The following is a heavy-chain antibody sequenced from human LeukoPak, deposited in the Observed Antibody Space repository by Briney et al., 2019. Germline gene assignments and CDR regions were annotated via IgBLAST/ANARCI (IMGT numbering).Heavy chain of an antibody. V-gene: IGHV3-23*01. CDR1: GFTFGNYA. CDR2: ISGSGGST. J-gene: IGHJ4*02. D-gene: IGHD3-10*01. Sequence: GGSLRLSCVGSGFTFGNYAMNWVRQAPGKGLEWVSAISGSGGSTYYADSVKGRFTISRDNSKNTLYLQMNSLRAEDTAVYYCAKAHKASGPFDYWGQGTLVTVSS. CDR3: AKAHKASGPFDY.